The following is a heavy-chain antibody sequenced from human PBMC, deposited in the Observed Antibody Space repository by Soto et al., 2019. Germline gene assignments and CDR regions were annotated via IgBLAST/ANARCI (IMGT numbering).Heavy chain of an antibody. Sequence: GESLKISCKGSGYSFTSYWIGWVHQVPGKGLEWMGIIYPGDSDTRYSPSFQGQVTISADKSISTAYLQWSSLKASDTAMYYCARPLSGYEVAFDIWGQGTMVTVSS. J-gene: IGHJ3*02. CDR1: GYSFTSYW. CDR2: IYPGDSDT. D-gene: IGHD5-12*01. CDR3: ARPLSGYEVAFDI. V-gene: IGHV5-51*07.